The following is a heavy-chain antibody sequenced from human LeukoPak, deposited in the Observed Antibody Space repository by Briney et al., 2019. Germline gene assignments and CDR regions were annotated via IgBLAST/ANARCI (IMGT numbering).Heavy chain of an antibody. Sequence: GSLRLSCTASGFTFGDYAMSWFRQAPGKGLEWVGFIRSKAYGGTTEYAASVKGRFTISRDDSKSIAYLQMNSLKTEDTAVYYCTRDLTWELGNWFDPWGQGTLVTVSS. CDR3: TRDLTWELGNWFDP. CDR2: IRSKAYGGTT. V-gene: IGHV3-49*03. J-gene: IGHJ5*02. CDR1: GFTFGDYA. D-gene: IGHD1-26*01.